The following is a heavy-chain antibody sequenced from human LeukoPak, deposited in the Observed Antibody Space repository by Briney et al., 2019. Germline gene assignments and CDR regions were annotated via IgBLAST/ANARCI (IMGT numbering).Heavy chain of an antibody. J-gene: IGHJ5*02. V-gene: IGHV3-23*01. D-gene: IGHD6-13*01. CDR2: ISGSGGST. Sequence: GGSLRLSCAATEFTFSNYGMHWVRQAPGKGLEWVSAISGSGGSTYYADSVKGRFTISRDNSKNTLYLQMNSLRAEDTAVYYCAKDRRYSSSSWFDPWGQGTLVTVSS. CDR1: EFTFSNYG. CDR3: AKDRRYSSSSWFDP.